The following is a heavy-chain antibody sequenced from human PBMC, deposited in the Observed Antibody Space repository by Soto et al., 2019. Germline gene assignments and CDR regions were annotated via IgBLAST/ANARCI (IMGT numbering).Heavy chain of an antibody. CDR2: ISYDSTKT. Sequence: AGGSLRLSCAASGFTFNIYGMHWVRHGPGNGLEWVAFISYDSTKTYYADSVKGRFTISRDNSNSALYVQMNSLTGEDTAVYYCARTRSAWSDFHYYSLDVWGQGTTVTVSS. CDR3: ARTRSAWSDFHYYSLDV. V-gene: IGHV3-30*03. D-gene: IGHD1-26*01. J-gene: IGHJ6*02. CDR1: GFTFNIYG.